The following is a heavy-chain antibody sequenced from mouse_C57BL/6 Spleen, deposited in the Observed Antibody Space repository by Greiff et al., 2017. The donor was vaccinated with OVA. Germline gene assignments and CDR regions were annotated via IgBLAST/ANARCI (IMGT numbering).Heavy chain of an antibody. Sequence: EVQLVESEGGLVQPGSSMKLSCTASGFTFSDYYMAWVRQVPEKGLEWVANINYDGSSTYYLDSLKSRFIISRDNAKNILYLQMSSLKSEDTATYYCARDSIHAMDYWGQGTSVTVSS. J-gene: IGHJ4*01. V-gene: IGHV5-16*01. CDR1: GFTFSDYY. D-gene: IGHD2-10*02. CDR3: ARDSIHAMDY. CDR2: INYDGSST.